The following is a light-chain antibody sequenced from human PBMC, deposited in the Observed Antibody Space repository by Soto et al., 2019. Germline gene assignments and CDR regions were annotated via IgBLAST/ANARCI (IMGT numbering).Light chain of an antibody. J-gene: IGKJ5*01. CDR3: QQYYNWPRT. CDR1: QSVSSN. Sequence: EFVFTQSPGTLSLSPGERATLSCRASQSVSSNLAWYQQKPGQAPRLLIYGASTRATGIPARFSGSGSGTEFTLTINSLQAEDCAVYYCQQYYNWPRTFGQGTRLEIK. CDR2: GAS. V-gene: IGKV3-15*01.